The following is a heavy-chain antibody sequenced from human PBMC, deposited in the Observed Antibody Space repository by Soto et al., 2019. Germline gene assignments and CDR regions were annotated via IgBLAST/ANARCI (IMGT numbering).Heavy chain of an antibody. CDR2: IYYSGST. CDR1: GGSINSYY. CDR3: ARKSSAYYPVTFDY. J-gene: IGHJ4*02. Sequence: QVQLQESGPGLVKPSETLSLTCTVSGGSINSYYWSWIRQPPGKGLEWIGHIYYSGSTNYNPSLKSRVTMSVDTSKNQFSLKLSSVTAADTAVYYCARKSSAYYPVTFDYWGQGTLVTVSS. D-gene: IGHD3-22*01. V-gene: IGHV4-59*01.